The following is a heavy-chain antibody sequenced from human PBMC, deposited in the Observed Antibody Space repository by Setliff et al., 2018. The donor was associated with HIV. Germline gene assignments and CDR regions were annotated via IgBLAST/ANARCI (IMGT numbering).Heavy chain of an antibody. CDR2: IYHSGSS. Sequence: PSETLSLTCSVSGDSLGSYYWSWIRQPPGKGLEWIGYIYHSGSSNSNPSLKSRVTISGDTSKNQLSLKLSSVTAADTAVYYCARAQTDYYGMDVWGQGTTVTVSS. J-gene: IGHJ6*02. V-gene: IGHV4-59*01. CDR3: ARAQTDYYGMDV. CDR1: GDSLGSYY.